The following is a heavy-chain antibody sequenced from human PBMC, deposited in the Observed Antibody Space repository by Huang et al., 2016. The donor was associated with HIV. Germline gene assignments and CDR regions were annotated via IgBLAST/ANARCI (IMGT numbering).Heavy chain of an antibody. J-gene: IGHJ4*02. D-gene: IGHD4-17*01. CDR3: ARSAYGDLDY. Sequence: QVHLVPSGAEVKKPGASVKVSCKASGYTINNYDINWVRQAPGRGREWMGVWNPNTGNTVFAQSFQVRVPMTRKTAITTAYMELTSLTSEDTAVYYCARSAYGDLDYWGLGTLVIVSS. V-gene: IGHV1-8*02. CDR1: GYTINNYD. CDR2: WNPNTGNT.